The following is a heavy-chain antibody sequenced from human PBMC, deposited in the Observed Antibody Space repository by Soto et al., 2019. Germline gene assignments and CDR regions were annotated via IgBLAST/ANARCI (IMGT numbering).Heavy chain of an antibody. CDR1: GDTFTNFG. V-gene: IGHV1-18*01. CDR2: IATYNSNK. CDR3: ARVVRGVVNWFDP. J-gene: IGHJ5*02. Sequence: ASVKVSCKXSGDTFTNFGLSWVRQAPGQGLEWMGWIATYNSNKNYAQKFQGRLTLTTDTSTSTGYMELKSLEYDDTAVYYCARVVRGVVNWFDPWGQGTLVTVS. D-gene: IGHD3-10*01.